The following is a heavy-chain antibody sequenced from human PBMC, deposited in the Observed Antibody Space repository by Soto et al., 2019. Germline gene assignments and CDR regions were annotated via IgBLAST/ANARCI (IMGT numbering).Heavy chain of an antibody. CDR2: IYSGGST. V-gene: IGHV3-66*01. D-gene: IGHD6-13*01. CDR1: GFTVSSNY. Sequence: GGSLRLSCAASGFTVSSNYMSWVRQAPGKGLEWVSVIYSGGSTYYADSVKGRFTISRDNSKNTLYLQMNSLRAEDTAVYYCARDSGNNWAAGTTNLAMDVWGKGTTVTVSS. CDR3: ARDSGNNWAAGTTNLAMDV. J-gene: IGHJ6*03.